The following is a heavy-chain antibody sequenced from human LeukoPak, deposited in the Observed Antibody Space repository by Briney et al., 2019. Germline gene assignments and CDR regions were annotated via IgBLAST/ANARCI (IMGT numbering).Heavy chain of an antibody. J-gene: IGHJ3*02. Sequence: GGSLRLSCAASGFTFTSYAVSWVRQAPGKGLEWVSAISGSGGTSYYADSVKGRFTISRDNSKNTLYLQMNSLRAEDTAVYYCAKDRGYCSSTTCYNSLDIWGQGTMVTVSS. V-gene: IGHV3-23*01. D-gene: IGHD2-2*02. CDR2: ISGSGGTS. CDR1: GFTFTSYA. CDR3: AKDRGYCSSTTCYNSLDI.